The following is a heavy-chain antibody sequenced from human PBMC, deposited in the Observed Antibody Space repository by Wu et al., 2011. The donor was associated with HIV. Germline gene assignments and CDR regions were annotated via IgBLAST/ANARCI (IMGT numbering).Heavy chain of an antibody. J-gene: IGHJ3*02. D-gene: IGHD1-26*01. CDR1: GFTFSSYG. CDR2: IRYDGSNK. CDR3: AKDRRVGGPPEGAFDI. Sequence: RLSCAASGFTFSSYGMHWVRQAPGKGLEWVAFIRYDGSNKYYADSVKGRFTISRDNSKNTLYLQMNSLRAEDTAVYYCAKDRRVGGPPEGAFDIWGQGTMVTVSS. V-gene: IGHV3-30*02.